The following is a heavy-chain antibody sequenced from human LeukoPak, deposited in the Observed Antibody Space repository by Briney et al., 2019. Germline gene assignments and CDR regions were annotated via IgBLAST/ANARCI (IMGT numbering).Heavy chain of an antibody. V-gene: IGHV1-18*01. CDR2: ISAYNGNT. CDR3: AGPIDYGDHVALDY. CDR1: GYTFTSYG. Sequence: ASVKVSCKASGYTFTSYGISWVRQAPGQGLEWMGWISAYNGNTNYAQKLQGRVTMTTDTSTSTAYMELRSLRSDDTAVYYCAGPIDYGDHVALDYWGQGTLVTVSS. D-gene: IGHD4-17*01. J-gene: IGHJ4*02.